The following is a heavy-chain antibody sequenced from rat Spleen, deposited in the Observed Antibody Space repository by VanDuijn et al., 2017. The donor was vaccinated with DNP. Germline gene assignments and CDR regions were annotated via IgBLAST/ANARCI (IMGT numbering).Heavy chain of an antibody. CDR1: GFTFSRYW. Sequence: EVQLVETGGGLVQPGKSLKLSCVASGFTFSRYWMYWIRQTPGKGLEWIGQINKDSSTINYVPSLKEKITISRDNVQNTLYLQMSKLGSEDTATYYCARHRTIMPYYYAMDAWGQGASVTVSS. V-gene: IGHV4-2*01. CDR3: ARHRTIMPYYYAMDA. J-gene: IGHJ4*01. D-gene: IGHD1-5*01. CDR2: INKDSSTI.